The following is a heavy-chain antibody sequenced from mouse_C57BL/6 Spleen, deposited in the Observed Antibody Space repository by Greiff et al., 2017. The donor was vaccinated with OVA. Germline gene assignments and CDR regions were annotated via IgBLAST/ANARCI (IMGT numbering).Heavy chain of an antibody. CDR2: ISYSGST. CDR3: ARYRDYDGVYYAMDY. D-gene: IGHD2-4*01. Sequence: EVKVIESGPGLAKPSQTLSLTCSVTGYSITSDYWNWIRKFPGNKLEYMGYISYSGSTYYNPSLKSRISITRDTSKNQYYLQLNSVTTEDTATYYCARYRDYDGVYYAMDYWGQGTSVTVSS. V-gene: IGHV3-8*01. J-gene: IGHJ4*01. CDR1: GYSITSDY.